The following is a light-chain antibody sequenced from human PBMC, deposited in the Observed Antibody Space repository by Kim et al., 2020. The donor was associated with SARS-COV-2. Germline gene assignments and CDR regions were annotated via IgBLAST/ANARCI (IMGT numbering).Light chain of an antibody. V-gene: IGLV2-23*02. CDR3: CSYATKSYV. CDR1: SSDIGTYNL. CDR2: EVN. Sequence: QSVLTQPASVSGSPGQSITISCTGTSSDIGTYNLVSWYQQHPGKAPKLIIYEVNQRPSVASDRFSGSKSGNTAYLTVSGLQAEDEADYHCCSYATKSYVCGIGTQLTVL. J-gene: IGLJ1*01.